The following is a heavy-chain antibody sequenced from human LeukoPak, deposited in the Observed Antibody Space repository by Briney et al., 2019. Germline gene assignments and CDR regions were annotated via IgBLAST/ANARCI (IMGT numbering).Heavy chain of an antibody. CDR1: GFTFSNYE. CDR2: ISSSGNSI. V-gene: IGHV3-48*03. Sequence: GGSLRLSCVVSGFTFSNYEMNWVRQAPGKGLEWVSYISSSGNSIYYVDSVKARFTISRDNAKISLYLQMNSLRAEDTAVYYCARVEYGVAMLRHWGQGTLVTVSS. J-gene: IGHJ4*02. D-gene: IGHD3-3*01. CDR3: ARVEYGVAMLRH.